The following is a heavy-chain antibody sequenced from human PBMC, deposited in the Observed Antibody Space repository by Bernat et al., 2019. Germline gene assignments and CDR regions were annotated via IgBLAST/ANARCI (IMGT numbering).Heavy chain of an antibody. J-gene: IGHJ6*02. CDR2: INSDGSST. Sequence: EVQLVESGGGLVQPGGSLRLSCAASGFTFSSYWMHWVRQAPGKGLVWVSRINSDGSSTSYADSVKGRFTISRDNAKNTLYLQMNSLRAEDTAVYYCARVTAGYYYYYGMDVWGQGTTVTVSS. CDR3: ARVTAGYYYYYGMDV. D-gene: IGHD3-10*01. V-gene: IGHV3-74*01. CDR1: GFTFSSYW.